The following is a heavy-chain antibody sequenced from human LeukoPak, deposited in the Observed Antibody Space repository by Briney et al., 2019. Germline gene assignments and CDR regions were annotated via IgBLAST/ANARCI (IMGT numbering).Heavy chain of an antibody. D-gene: IGHD3-22*01. CDR1: GFTFSSYS. Sequence: GGSLRLSCAASGFTFSSYSMNWVRQAPGKGLEWVSSISSSSSYIYYADSVKGRFTISRDNAKNSLYLQMNSLRAEDTAVYYCAKVYYYDSSGYYYAQSDRPFDYWGQGTLVTVSS. CDR2: ISSSSSYI. V-gene: IGHV3-21*04. CDR3: AKVYYYDSSGYYYAQSDRPFDY. J-gene: IGHJ4*02.